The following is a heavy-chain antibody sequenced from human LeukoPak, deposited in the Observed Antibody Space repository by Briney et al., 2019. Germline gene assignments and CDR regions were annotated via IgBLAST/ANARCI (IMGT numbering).Heavy chain of an antibody. CDR2: ISSSGSTI. V-gene: IGHV3-48*03. Sequence: GGSLRLSCAASGFTFSSYEMNWVRQAPGKGLEWVSYISSSGSTIYYADSVKGRFTISRDNAKNSLYLQMNSLRAEDTAVYYCASTFWSGYYEPNDFFDYWGQGTLVTVSS. J-gene: IGHJ4*02. CDR3: ASTFWSGYYEPNDFFDY. CDR1: GFTFSSYE. D-gene: IGHD3-3*01.